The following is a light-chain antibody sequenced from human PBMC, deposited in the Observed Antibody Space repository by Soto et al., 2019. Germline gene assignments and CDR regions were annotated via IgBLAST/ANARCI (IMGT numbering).Light chain of an antibody. J-gene: IGKJ5*01. CDR1: QSVSGN. V-gene: IGKV3-15*01. CDR3: QQYNNWLIT. Sequence: EMVMTQSPATLSVSPGERATLSCRASQSVSGNLAWYQQKPGQAPRPLIYGASTRATGIPARFSGSGSGTEFTLTISSLQSEDFAVYYCQQYNNWLITFGQGTRLEIK. CDR2: GAS.